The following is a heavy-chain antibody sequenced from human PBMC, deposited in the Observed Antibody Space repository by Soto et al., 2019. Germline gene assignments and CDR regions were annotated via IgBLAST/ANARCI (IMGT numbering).Heavy chain of an antibody. Sequence: QVQLVESGGGVVQPGRSLRLSCAASGFTFSSYGMHWVRQAPGKGLEWVAVISYDGSNKYYADSVKGRFTISRDNSKNTLYLKMNSLRAEDTAVYYCANLREFWGQGTLVTVSS. CDR2: ISYDGSNK. J-gene: IGHJ4*02. D-gene: IGHD3-10*01. CDR3: ANLREF. V-gene: IGHV3-30*18. CDR1: GFTFSSYG.